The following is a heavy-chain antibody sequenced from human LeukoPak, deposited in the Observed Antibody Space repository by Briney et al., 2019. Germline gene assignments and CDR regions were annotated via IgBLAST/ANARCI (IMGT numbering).Heavy chain of an antibody. CDR3: ARGSVGAPIPKDY. Sequence: GASVKVSCKASGYTFTSYAINWVRQAPGQGLEWMGWINTNTGNPTYAQGFTGRFVFSLDTSVRTAYLQISSLKAEDTAVYYCARGSVGAPIPKDYWGQGTLVTVSS. V-gene: IGHV7-4-1*02. CDR1: GYTFTSYA. CDR2: INTNTGNP. D-gene: IGHD5-12*01. J-gene: IGHJ4*02.